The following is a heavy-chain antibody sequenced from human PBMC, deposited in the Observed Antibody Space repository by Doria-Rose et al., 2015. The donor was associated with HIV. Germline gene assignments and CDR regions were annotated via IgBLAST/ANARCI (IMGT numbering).Heavy chain of an antibody. CDR2: IYYSDST. J-gene: IGHJ4*02. V-gene: IGHV4-31*02. D-gene: IGHD3-22*01. CDR1: GGSISSGGFY. Sequence: SGGSISSGGFYWSWIRQRPGKGLEWIGYIYYSDSTYYNPSLKSRVTISVDTSRNQFSLKLSSVTAADTAVYYCARDSSGYFRLDYWGQGTLVTVSS. CDR3: ARDSSGYFRLDY.